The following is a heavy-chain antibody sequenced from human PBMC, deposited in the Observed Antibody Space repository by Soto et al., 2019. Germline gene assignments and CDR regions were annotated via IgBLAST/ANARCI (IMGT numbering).Heavy chain of an antibody. CDR1: GGTFSSYA. Sequence: SVKVSCKASGGTFSSYAISWVRQAPGQGLEWMGGIIPIFGTANYAQKSQGRVTITADESTSTAYMELSSLRSEDTAVYYCARGQIAVAGTGHFDYWGQGTLVTISS. J-gene: IGHJ4*02. CDR2: IIPIFGTA. CDR3: ARGQIAVAGTGHFDY. D-gene: IGHD6-19*01. V-gene: IGHV1-69*13.